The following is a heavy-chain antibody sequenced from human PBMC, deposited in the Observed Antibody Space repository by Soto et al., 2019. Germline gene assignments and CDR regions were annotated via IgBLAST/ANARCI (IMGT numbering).Heavy chain of an antibody. CDR2: IIPFFGSP. Sequence: QVQLVQSGAEVKKPGSSVTVSCQASAGTFNNYAISWVRQAPGQGLEWMAGIIPFFGSPKYSQKFQNRVTITVEESTSTAYMNLTGLRSDDTAVYYCARAIVPRFNWFDPWGQGTLVTVAS. V-gene: IGHV1-69*01. CDR1: AGTFNNYA. J-gene: IGHJ5*02. CDR3: ARAIVPRFNWFDP. D-gene: IGHD1-26*01.